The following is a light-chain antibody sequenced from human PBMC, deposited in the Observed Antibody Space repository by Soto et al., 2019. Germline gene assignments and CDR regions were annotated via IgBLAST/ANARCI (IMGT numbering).Light chain of an antibody. J-gene: IGKJ4*01. CDR1: QNINRY. CDR2: EAF. V-gene: IGKV1-39*01. CDR3: QHSSSFPLT. Sequence: DIEMTQSPSSLSASVGDRISTTCRASQNINRYLNWYQQKVGEAPRLLIYEAFTLQSGVPSRFSGGGSGTDFTLTISSLQPEDFATYYCQHSSSFPLTFGGGTKVGIK.